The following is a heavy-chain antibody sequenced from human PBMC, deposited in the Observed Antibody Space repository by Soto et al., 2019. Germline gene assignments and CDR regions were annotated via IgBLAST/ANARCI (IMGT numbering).Heavy chain of an antibody. CDR2: IYYSGST. D-gene: IGHD5-12*01. V-gene: IGHV4-59*08. Sequence: SETLSLTCTVSGGSISSYYWSWIRQPPGRGLEWIGYIYYSGSTNYNPSLKSRVTISVDTSKNQFSLKLSSVTAADTAVYYCARRREYSGYDHFDDWGQGTLVTVSS. J-gene: IGHJ4*02. CDR1: GGSISSYY. CDR3: ARRREYSGYDHFDD.